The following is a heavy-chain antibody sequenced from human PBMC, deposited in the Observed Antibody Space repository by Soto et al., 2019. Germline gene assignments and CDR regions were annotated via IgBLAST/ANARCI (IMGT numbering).Heavy chain of an antibody. D-gene: IGHD5-18*01. CDR3: ARHVPIQYTAMVPFDP. V-gene: IGHV5-10-1*01. CDR1: GYSFTSYW. J-gene: IGHJ5*02. Sequence: EVQLVQSGAEVKKPGESLRISCKGSGYSFTSYWISWVRQMPGTGLDWMGRIAPSESDTNYSTSFQGHVIISADKSISTAYLQWRSLKASETAMYYCARHVPIQYTAMVPFDPWGQGTLVTVSS. CDR2: IAPSESDT.